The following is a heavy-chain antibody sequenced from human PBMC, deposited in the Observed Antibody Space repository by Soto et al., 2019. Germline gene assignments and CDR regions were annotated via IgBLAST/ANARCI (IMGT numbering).Heavy chain of an antibody. CDR3: ARIKRLWSHYYYYGMDV. CDR2: INHSGST. CDR1: GGSFSGYY. V-gene: IGHV4-34*01. J-gene: IGHJ6*02. Sequence: SSETLSLTCAVYGGSFSGYYWSWIRQPPGKGLEWIGEINHSGSTNYNPSLKSRVTISVDTSKNQFSLKLSSVTAADTAVYYCARIKRLWSHYYYYGMDVWGQGTTVTVSS. D-gene: IGHD3-10*01.